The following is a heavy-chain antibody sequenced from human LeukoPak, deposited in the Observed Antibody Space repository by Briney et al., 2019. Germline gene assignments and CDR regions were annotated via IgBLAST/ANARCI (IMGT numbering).Heavy chain of an antibody. V-gene: IGHV5-51*01. Sequence: GEPLKISCKGSGYSFTSYWIGWVRQMPGKGLEWLGIINPGDSDTRYSPSFQGQVTISADKSISTANLQWSSLKASDTAMYYCARRIGSGWYDHWGQGTLVTVSS. CDR1: GYSFTSYW. D-gene: IGHD6-19*01. CDR2: INPGDSDT. CDR3: ARRIGSGWYDH. J-gene: IGHJ5*02.